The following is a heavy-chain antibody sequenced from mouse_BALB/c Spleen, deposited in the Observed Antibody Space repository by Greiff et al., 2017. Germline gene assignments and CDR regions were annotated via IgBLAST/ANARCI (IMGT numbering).Heavy chain of an antibody. CDR1: GYTFTSYW. CDR3: ARGLRRGYFDV. Sequence: VQLQQPGAELVKPGASVKLSCTASGYTFTSYWMHWVKQRPGQGLEWIGEIDPSDSYTNYNQKFKGKATLTVDKSSSTAYMQLSSLTSEDSAVYYCARGLRRGYFDVWGAGTTVTVSS. V-gene: IGHV1-69*02. CDR2: IDPSDSYT. D-gene: IGHD1-2*01. J-gene: IGHJ1*01.